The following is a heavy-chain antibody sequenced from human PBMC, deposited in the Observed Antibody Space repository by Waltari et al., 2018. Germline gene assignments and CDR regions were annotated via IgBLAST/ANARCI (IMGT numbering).Heavy chain of an antibody. CDR1: GFTFSSYW. Sequence: EVQLVESGGGLVQPGGSLRLSCAASGFTFSSYWMSWARQAPGKGLEWVANIKQDGSEKYYVDSVKGRFTISRDNAKNSLYLQMNSLRAEDTAVYYCARHSAARLLDYWGQGTLVTVSS. CDR2: IKQDGSEK. J-gene: IGHJ4*02. D-gene: IGHD6-6*01. CDR3: ARHSAARLLDY. V-gene: IGHV3-7*04.